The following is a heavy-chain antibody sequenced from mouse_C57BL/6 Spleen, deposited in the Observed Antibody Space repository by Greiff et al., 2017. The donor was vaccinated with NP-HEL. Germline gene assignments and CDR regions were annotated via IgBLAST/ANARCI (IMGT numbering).Heavy chain of an antibody. D-gene: IGHD1-1*01. CDR2: FYPGSGSI. CDR3: ARHEGYGSSYGYFDY. Sequence: QVHVKQSGAELVKPGASVKLSCKASGYTFTEYTIHWVKQRSGQGLEWIGWFYPGSGSIKYNEKFKDKATLTADKSSSTVYMELSRLTSEDSAVYFCARHEGYGSSYGYFDYWGQGTTLTVSS. V-gene: IGHV1-62-2*01. CDR1: GYTFTEYT. J-gene: IGHJ2*01.